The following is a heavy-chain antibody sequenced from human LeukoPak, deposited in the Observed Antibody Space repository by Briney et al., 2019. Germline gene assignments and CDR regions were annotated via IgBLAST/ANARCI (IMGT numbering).Heavy chain of an antibody. CDR3: AREQQRSNIKEFDY. CDR2: INPSGGST. J-gene: IGHJ4*02. V-gene: IGHV1-46*01. Sequence: ASVKVSCKASGYTFTSYDINWVRQAPGQGLEWMGIINPSGGSTSYAQKFQGRVTMTRDMSASTVYMELSSLRSEDTAVYYCAREQQRSNIKEFDYWGQGTLVTVSS. CDR1: GYTFTSYD. D-gene: IGHD6-13*01.